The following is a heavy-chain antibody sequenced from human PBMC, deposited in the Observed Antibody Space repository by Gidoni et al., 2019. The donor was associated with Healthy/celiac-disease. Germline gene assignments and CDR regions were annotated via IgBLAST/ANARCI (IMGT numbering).Heavy chain of an antibody. CDR2: ISYDGSNK. CDR3: AKGRDYGGKEYFQH. V-gene: IGHV3-30*18. J-gene: IGHJ1*01. Sequence: QVQLVESGGGVVQPGRSLRLSCAASGFTFSSYGMHWVRQAPGKGLEWVAVISYDGSNKYYADSGKGRFTISRDNSKNTLYLQMNSLRAEDTAVYYCAKGRDYGGKEYFQHWGQGTLVTVSS. D-gene: IGHD4-17*01. CDR1: GFTFSSYG.